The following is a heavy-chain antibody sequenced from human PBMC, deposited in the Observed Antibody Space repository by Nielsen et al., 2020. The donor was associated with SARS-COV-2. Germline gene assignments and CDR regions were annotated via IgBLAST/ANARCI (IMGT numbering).Heavy chain of an antibody. CDR1: GFTFSNYW. CDR3: TRDHFWSGYYGY. CDR2: IRSKAYGGTT. D-gene: IGHD3-3*02. J-gene: IGHJ4*02. V-gene: IGHV3-49*04. Sequence: GGSLRLSCAASGFTFSNYWMNWVRQAPGKGLEWVGFIRSKAYGGTTEYAASVKGRFTISRDDSKSIAYLQMNSLKTEDTAVYYCTRDHFWSGYYGYWGQGTLVTVSS.